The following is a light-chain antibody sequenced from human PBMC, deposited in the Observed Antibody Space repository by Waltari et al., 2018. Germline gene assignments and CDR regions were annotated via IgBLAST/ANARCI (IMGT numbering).Light chain of an antibody. Sequence: DIQMTQSPSSVSASVGDRVTLTCRASQGIASRLAWYQQQPGKAPKLLIYDASSLHNGVPLRFIGSGSGTDFTLTIRGLQPEDFATYYCQQVNSFPRTFGQGTTVDVK. V-gene: IGKV1-12*01. CDR3: QQVNSFPRT. CDR1: QGIASR. J-gene: IGKJ1*01. CDR2: DAS.